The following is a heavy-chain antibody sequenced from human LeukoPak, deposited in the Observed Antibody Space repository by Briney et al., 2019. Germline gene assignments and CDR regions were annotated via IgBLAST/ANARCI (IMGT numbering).Heavy chain of an antibody. CDR3: ARDGTAAGLYFDL. CDR1: GFTFTSYW. J-gene: IGHJ4*01. V-gene: IGHV3-7*01. Sequence: GGSLRLSCAVSGFTFTSYWMNWVRPAPGKGLEWVASIRQDGGEKSYVHSVKGRFTISRDNTKNSLYLQINSLRVEDTAVYYCARDGTAAGLYFDLWGQGTLVTVSS. CDR2: IRQDGGEK. D-gene: IGHD6-13*01.